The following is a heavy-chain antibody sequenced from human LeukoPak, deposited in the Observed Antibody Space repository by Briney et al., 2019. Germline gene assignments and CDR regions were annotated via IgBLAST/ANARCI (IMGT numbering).Heavy chain of an antibody. D-gene: IGHD2-2*02. CDR1: GYTFTGDY. CDR3: ARVPLFVVPAAIIGNWFDP. J-gene: IGHJ5*02. V-gene: IGHV1-2*02. Sequence: ASVKVSCKAPGYTFTGDYMHWVRQAPGQGLEWMGWINPNIGGTNSTQKLQGRVTMTRDTSISTAYMELSGLRSDDTAVYYCARVPLFVVPAAIIGNWFDPWGQGTLVTVSS. CDR2: INPNIGGT.